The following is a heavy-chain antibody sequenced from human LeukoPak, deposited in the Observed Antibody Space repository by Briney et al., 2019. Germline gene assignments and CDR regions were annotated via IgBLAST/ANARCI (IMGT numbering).Heavy chain of an antibody. D-gene: IGHD5-12*01. V-gene: IGHV1-69*08. J-gene: IGHJ5*02. CDR3: VRSGYDYDWFDP. CDR2: IIAILDTA. Sequence: SVKVSCKASGGSSSDYSISWVRQAPGQGLEWMGRIIAILDTAHYAQKFQGRFTITADKSTTTVYMELSSLRSDDTAVYYCVRSGYDYDWFDPWGQGTLVTVSS. CDR1: GGSSSDYS.